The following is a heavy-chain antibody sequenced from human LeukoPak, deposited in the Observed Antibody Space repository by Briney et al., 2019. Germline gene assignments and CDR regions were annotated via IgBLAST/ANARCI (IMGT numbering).Heavy chain of an antibody. CDR1: GYTFTSYY. V-gene: IGHV1-46*01. D-gene: IGHD3-3*01. J-gene: IGHJ6*02. Sequence: ASVKVSCKASGYTFTSYYMHWVRQAPGQGLEWMGIINPSGGSTSYAQKFQGRVTMTGDTSTSTVYMELSSLRSEDTAVYYCARDRVVTNYYYGMDVWGQGTTVTVSS. CDR3: ARDRVVTNYYYGMDV. CDR2: INPSGGST.